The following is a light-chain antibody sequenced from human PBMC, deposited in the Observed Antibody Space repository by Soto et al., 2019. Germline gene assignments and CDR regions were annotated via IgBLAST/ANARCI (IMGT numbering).Light chain of an antibody. V-gene: IGLV1-40*01. CDR2: DNS. CDR3: HSYDVSLRGPA. J-gene: IGLJ2*01. Sequence: QSVLTQPPSLSGAPGQRVTISCTGSRSNIGAGYDVLWYQHLPGTAPKVLIFDNSNRPSGVPDRFSGSKSGTSASLAITGLQAEDEAVYYCHSYDVSLRGPAFGGGTKLTVL. CDR1: RSNIGAGYD.